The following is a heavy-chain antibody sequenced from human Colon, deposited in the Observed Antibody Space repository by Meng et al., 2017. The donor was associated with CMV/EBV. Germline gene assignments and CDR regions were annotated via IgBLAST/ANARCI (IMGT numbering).Heavy chain of an antibody. CDR3: ARDLCGSGWCFYYYYGMDV. D-gene: IGHD6-19*01. CDR2: LKQDGSEK. CDR1: GFTFHRYW. V-gene: IGHV3-7*01. J-gene: IGHJ6*02. Sequence: LALTCAASGFTFHRYWMSWVRQAPGEGLEWVANLKQDGSEKYYVDSVKGRFTIYRDNAKNSLYLQMNRLRAEDTAVYYCARDLCGSGWCFYYYYGMDVWGQGTTVTVSS.